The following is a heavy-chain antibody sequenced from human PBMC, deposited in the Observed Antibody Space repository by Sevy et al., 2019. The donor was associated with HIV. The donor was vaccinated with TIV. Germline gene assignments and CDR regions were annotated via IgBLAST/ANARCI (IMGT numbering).Heavy chain of an antibody. J-gene: IGHJ6*02. Sequence: ASVKVSCKVSGYTLTELSMHWVRQAPGKGLEWMGGFDPEDGETIYAQKFQGRVTMTEDTSTDTAYMELSSLRSEDTAVYYCALFFPKIPSGWQGSEGRSYYYYGMDVWGQGTTVTVSS. CDR3: ALFFPKIPSGWQGSEGRSYYYYGMDV. CDR2: FDPEDGET. D-gene: IGHD6-19*01. V-gene: IGHV1-24*01. CDR1: GYTLTELS.